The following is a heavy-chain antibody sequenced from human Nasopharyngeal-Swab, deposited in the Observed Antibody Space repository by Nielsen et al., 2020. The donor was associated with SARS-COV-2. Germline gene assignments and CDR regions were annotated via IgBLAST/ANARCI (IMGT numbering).Heavy chain of an antibody. J-gene: IGHJ2*01. Sequence: SVKVSCKASGFTFNSYSISWVRQAPGQGLEWMGRIIPILGIANYAQKFQGRVTITADKSTSTAYMELSSLRSEDTAVYYCARGDSYGASWYFDLWGRGTLVTVSS. V-gene: IGHV1-69*02. D-gene: IGHD5-18*01. CDR3: ARGDSYGASWYFDL. CDR2: IIPILGIA. CDR1: GFTFNSYS.